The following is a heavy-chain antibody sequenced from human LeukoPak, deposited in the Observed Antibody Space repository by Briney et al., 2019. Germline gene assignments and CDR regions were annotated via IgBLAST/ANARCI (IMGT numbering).Heavy chain of an antibody. V-gene: IGHV3-23*01. CDR1: GFTFDDYG. CDR3: AKDWVESSSSSYYFDY. Sequence: PGGSLRLSCAASGFTFDDYGMSWVRQAPGKGLEWVSTFSSSGGTTYYADSVKGRFTISRDNAKNTLYLQMNSLRAEDTAVYYCAKDWVESSSSSYYFDYWGLGTLVTVSS. D-gene: IGHD6-6*01. CDR2: FSSSGGTT. J-gene: IGHJ4*02.